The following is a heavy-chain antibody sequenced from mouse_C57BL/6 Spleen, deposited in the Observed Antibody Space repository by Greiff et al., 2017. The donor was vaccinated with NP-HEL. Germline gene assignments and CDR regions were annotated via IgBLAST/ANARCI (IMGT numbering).Heavy chain of an antibody. CDR3: VRGNLWGSSYYAMDY. Sequence: EVQGVESGGGLVQPKGSLKLSCAASGFTFNTYAMHWVRQAPGKGLEWVARIRSKSSNYATYYADSVKDRFTISRDDSQSMLYLQMNNLKTEDTAMYYCVRGNLWGSSYYAMDYWGQGTSVTVSS. CDR2: IRSKSSNYAT. CDR1: GFTFNTYA. D-gene: IGHD1-1*01. V-gene: IGHV10-3*01. J-gene: IGHJ4*01.